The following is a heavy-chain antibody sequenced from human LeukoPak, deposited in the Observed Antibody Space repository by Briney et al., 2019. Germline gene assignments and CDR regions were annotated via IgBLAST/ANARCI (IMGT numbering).Heavy chain of an antibody. D-gene: IGHD6-13*01. CDR1: GGTFSSYA. CDR2: IIPIFGTA. J-gene: IGHJ4*02. CDR3: ARDGPSTGYSSSWYKREEDYFDY. Sequence: SVKVSCKASGGTFSSYAVSWVRQAPGQGLEWMGGIIPIFGTANYAQKFQGRVTITADESTSTAYMELSSLRSEDTAVYYCARDGPSTGYSSSWYKREEDYFDYWGQGTLVTVSS. V-gene: IGHV1-69*13.